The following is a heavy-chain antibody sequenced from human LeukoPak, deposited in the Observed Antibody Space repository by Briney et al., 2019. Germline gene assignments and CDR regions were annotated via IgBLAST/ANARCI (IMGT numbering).Heavy chain of an antibody. CDR2: ISNDGRNQ. J-gene: IGHJ6*03. CDR1: GFSFSTYA. V-gene: IGHV3-30*10. D-gene: IGHD6-25*01. Sequence: SGGYLRLYCAASGFSFSTYALHWVPQAPGKGLEGVALISNDGRNQHYISSGKGRFTISSDISNSTLFLQMNRLRTDDPAVYYCARHGSALDYHHNFMDVWGKGTPVTVSS. CDR3: ARHGSALDYHHNFMDV.